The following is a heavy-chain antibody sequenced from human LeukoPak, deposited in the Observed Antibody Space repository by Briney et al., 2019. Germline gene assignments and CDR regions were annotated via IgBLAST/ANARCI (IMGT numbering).Heavy chain of an antibody. CDR3: ARDTDYYGMDV. CDR1: GFIVSSNY. CDR2: IYNGDNT. Sequence: QPGGSLRLSCAASGFIVSSNYMSWVRQAPGKGLEWVSGIYNGDNTYCADSVKGRFTISRDNSKNTVYFQMNSLRAEDTAVYYCARDTDYYGMDVWGQGTTVTVSS. V-gene: IGHV3-53*01. J-gene: IGHJ6*02.